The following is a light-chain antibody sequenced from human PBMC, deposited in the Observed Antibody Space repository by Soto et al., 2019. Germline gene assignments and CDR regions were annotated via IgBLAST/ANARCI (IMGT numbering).Light chain of an antibody. CDR3: QQLTPYLPDT. CDR1: QGFSTY. V-gene: IGKV1-9*01. J-gene: IGKJ2*01. Sequence: DIQLTQSPPFLSASVGDTVTITCRASQGFSTYLAWYQQKPGKAPQLLIYAASTLQSGVPSRFTGSGSGTEFTLAISSLQPEDFATYYCQQLTPYLPDTFGQGTKLEI. CDR2: AAS.